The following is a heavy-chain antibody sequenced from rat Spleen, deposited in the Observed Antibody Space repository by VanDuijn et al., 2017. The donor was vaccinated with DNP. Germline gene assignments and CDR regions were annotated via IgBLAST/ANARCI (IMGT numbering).Heavy chain of an antibody. D-gene: IGHD5-1*01. J-gene: IGHJ2*01. CDR2: ISNSGSET. CDR3: KLGAGY. V-gene: IGHV5S13*01. Sequence: EVQLVESGGGLVQPGRSLKLSCAASGLTFSYYAMAWVRQAPTKGREWVASISNSGSETKYRDSVQGRFTISRDNAKNTLYLKMDSLRSEDTATYYCKLGAGYWGQGVMVTVSS. CDR1: GLTFSYYA.